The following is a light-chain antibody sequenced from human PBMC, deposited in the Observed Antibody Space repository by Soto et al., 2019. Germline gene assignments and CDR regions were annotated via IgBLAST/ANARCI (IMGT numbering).Light chain of an antibody. J-gene: IGLJ2*01. CDR3: CSYAGGRTFGVI. V-gene: IGLV2-11*01. CDR1: SSDVGAYNY. Sequence: QSVLTQPRSVSGSPGQSVAISCTGTSSDVGAYNYVSWYQQHPGKAPKLMIYDINQRPSGVPDRFSGSKSGNTASLTISGLQSEDEADYYCCSYAGGRTFGVIFGGGTKLTVL. CDR2: DIN.